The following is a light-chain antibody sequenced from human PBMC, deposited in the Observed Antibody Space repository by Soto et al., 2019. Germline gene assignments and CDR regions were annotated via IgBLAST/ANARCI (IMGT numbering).Light chain of an antibody. CDR2: DVS. V-gene: IGLV2-14*01. CDR1: SSDVGGYNY. CDR3: SSYTSSSTLVV. J-gene: IGLJ2*01. Sequence: QSALTQPASVSGSPGQSITISCTGTSSDVGGYNYVSWYQQHPGKAPKLMIYDVSNRPSGVSNRFSGSKSGNTASLTISGLQPADEADYYCSSYTSSSTLVVFGGGTKLTVL.